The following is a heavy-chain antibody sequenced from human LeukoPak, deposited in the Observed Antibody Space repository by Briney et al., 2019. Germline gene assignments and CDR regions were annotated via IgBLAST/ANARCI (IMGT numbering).Heavy chain of an antibody. CDR1: GFTFVSYA. CDR2: ISSNGIRT. D-gene: IGHD2-2*01. J-gene: IGHJ3*02. CDR3: ARMQGFCTSSSCYPRAFDI. Sequence: PGGSLRLSCSASGFTFVSYAMHWVRQAPGKGLEYVSAISSNGIRTYYADSLKGRITISRDNSENKVYLQMSSLRAEDTAVYYCARMQGFCTSSSCYPRAFDIWGQGTMVSVSS. V-gene: IGHV3-64*04.